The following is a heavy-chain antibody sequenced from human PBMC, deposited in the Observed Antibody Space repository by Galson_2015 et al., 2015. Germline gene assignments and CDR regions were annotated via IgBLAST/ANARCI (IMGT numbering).Heavy chain of an antibody. V-gene: IGHV3-30-3*01. CDR3: ARGYSSGWSGPYDYYCMDV. D-gene: IGHD6-19*01. J-gene: IGHJ6*02. CDR1: GFTFSSYA. CDR2: ISCDGSNK. Sequence: SLRLSCAASGFTFSSYAMHWVRQAPGKGLEWVAVISCDGSNKYYADSVKGRFTISRDNSKNTLYLQMNSLRAEDTAVYYCARGYSSGWSGPYDYYCMDVWGQGTTVTVSS.